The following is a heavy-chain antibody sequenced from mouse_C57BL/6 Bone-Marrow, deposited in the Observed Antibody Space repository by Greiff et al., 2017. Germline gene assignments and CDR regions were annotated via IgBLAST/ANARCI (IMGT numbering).Heavy chain of an antibody. J-gene: IGHJ4*01. D-gene: IGHD3-1*01. V-gene: IGHV1-39*01. CDR3: ARPQGLVYAMDY. Sequence: LVESGPELVKPGASVKISCKASGYSFTDYNMNWVKQSNGKSLEWIGVINPNYGTTTYNQKFKGKATLTVDQSSSTAYLQLNSLTYEDTAVYYCARPQGLVYAMDYWGQGTSVTDSS. CDR2: INPNYGTT. CDR1: GYSFTDYN.